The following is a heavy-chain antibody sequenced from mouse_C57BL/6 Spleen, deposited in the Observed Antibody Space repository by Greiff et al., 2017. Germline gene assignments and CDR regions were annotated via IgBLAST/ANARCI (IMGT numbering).Heavy chain of an antibody. J-gene: IGHJ4*01. CDR3: ARLIDYDVAMDY. D-gene: IGHD2-4*01. V-gene: IGHV1-80*01. CDR1: GYAFSSYW. CDR2: IYPADGDT. Sequence: QVQLQQSGAELVKPGASVKISCKASGYAFSSYWMNWVKQRPGKGLEWIGQIYPADGDTTYNGQFKGKATLTADKSSRTAYIQLSSQSSEDSSVYVCARLIDYDVAMDYWGQGTSVTVSS.